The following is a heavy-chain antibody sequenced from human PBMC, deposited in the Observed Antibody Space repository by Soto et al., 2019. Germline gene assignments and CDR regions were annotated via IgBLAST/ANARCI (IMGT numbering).Heavy chain of an antibody. Sequence: EVQLVESGGGLVQPGGSLRLSCAASGFTFTIYSMNWVRQAPGKGLQWVSYITSSSSTIYYADSVKGRFTISRDNAKNSLNLQMNSLRDEDTAVYYCARTDSSGWFDPWGQGTLVTVSS. CDR1: GFTFTIYS. CDR3: ARTDSSGWFDP. D-gene: IGHD6-6*01. V-gene: IGHV3-48*02. J-gene: IGHJ5*02. CDR2: ITSSSSTI.